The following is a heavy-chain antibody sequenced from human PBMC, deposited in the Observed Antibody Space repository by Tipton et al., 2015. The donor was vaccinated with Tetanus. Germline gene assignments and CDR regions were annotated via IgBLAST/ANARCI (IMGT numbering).Heavy chain of an antibody. V-gene: IGHV3-23*01. D-gene: IGHD3-22*01. Sequence: SLRLSCAASGFTFSSYAMSWVRQAPGKGLEWVSAISGSGGGTYYADSVKGRFIISRDNSKNTLYLQMNSLRVEDTAVYYCARDGITMTSYYYYGMDVWGQGTTVTVSS. CDR1: GFTFSSYA. CDR2: ISGSGGGT. CDR3: ARDGITMTSYYYYGMDV. J-gene: IGHJ6*02.